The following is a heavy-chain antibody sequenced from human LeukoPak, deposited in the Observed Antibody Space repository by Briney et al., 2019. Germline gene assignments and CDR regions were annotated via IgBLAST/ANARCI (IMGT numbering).Heavy chain of an antibody. V-gene: IGHV3-21*01. CDR1: GFTFSTYN. CDR3: ARDYCSSTSCYGQIHDY. J-gene: IGHJ4*02. Sequence: TGGSLRLSCAASGFTFSTYNMNWVRQAPGKGLEWVSSISSSSSYIYYADSVKGRFTISRDNAKNSLYLQMNSLRAEDTAVYYCARDYCSSTSCYGQIHDYWGQGTLVTVSS. D-gene: IGHD2-2*01. CDR2: ISSSSSYI.